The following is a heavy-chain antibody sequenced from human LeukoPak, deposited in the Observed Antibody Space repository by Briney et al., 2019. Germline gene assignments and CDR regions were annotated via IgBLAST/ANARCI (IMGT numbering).Heavy chain of an antibody. D-gene: IGHD2-15*01. CDR3: AKGSVVVAAIFDY. J-gene: IGHJ4*02. CDR1: GFTFSSDA. V-gene: IGHV3-23*01. CDR2: VSGSGGST. Sequence: GGSLRLSCAASGFTFSSDAMSGVRQAPGEGLEWVSAVSGSGGSTYYADSVKGRFTISRDNSKNTLYLQMNSLRAEDTAVYYCAKGSVVVAAIFDYWGKGNLVTVSS.